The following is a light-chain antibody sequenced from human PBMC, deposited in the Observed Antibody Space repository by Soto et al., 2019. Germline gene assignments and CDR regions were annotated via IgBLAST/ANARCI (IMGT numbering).Light chain of an antibody. Sequence: DFPITKPTSSLSASVEDSVIITCRASQSISNHLNWYQQKPGKAPKLLIFAASSLQSGVPSRFSGSRSGPDFTLTISSLQPEDFATYYCQQSYSSPPTFGQGTKVDIK. CDR2: AAS. V-gene: IGKV1-39*01. CDR3: QQSYSSPPT. J-gene: IGKJ1*01. CDR1: QSISNH.